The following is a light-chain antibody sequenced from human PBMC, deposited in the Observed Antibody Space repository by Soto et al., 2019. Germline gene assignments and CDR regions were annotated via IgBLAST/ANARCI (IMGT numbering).Light chain of an antibody. CDR1: QSVRSTY. J-gene: IGKJ5*01. V-gene: IGKV3-20*01. Sequence: IVLTQSPGTLSLSPGDAATLSCRASQSVRSTYLAWYQQKPGQAPRLLIYGASSRATGIPDRFSGSGSGTDFTLTISRLEPEDFAVYYCQQYGSSLITFGQGTRLEI. CDR3: QQYGSSLIT. CDR2: GAS.